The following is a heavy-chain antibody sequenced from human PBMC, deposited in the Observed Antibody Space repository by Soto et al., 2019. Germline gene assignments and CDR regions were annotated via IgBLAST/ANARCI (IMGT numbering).Heavy chain of an antibody. D-gene: IGHD3-3*01. Sequence: GGSLRLSCAASGFTFSTYSMNWVRQAPGKGLEWIAYITADSDTIFYADSVTGRFTISRDNAENSLFLEVTNLRDEDSGGYYCARLYYDYVWGQGTAVTVS. CDR2: ITADSDTI. CDR3: ARLYYDYV. CDR1: GFTFSTYS. V-gene: IGHV3-48*02. J-gene: IGHJ6*02.